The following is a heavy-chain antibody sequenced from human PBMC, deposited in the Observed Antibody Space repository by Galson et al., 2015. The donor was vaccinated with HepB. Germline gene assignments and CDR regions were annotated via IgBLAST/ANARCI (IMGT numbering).Heavy chain of an antibody. CDR2: IYTSGST. D-gene: IGHD6-6*01. J-gene: IGHJ4*02. V-gene: IGHV4-4*07. CDR3: ARAHLAAPDY. Sequence: ETLSLTCTVSGGSISNYYWSWIRQPAGKGLEWIGRIYTSGSTDYNPSLKSRVTMSLDTSKNQFSLKLTSVTAADTAVYYCARAHLAAPDYWGQGTLVTVSS. CDR1: GGSISNYY.